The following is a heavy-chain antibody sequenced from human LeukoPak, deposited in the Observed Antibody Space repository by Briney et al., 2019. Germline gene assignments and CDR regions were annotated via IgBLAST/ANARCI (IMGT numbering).Heavy chain of an antibody. V-gene: IGHV1-2*02. D-gene: IGHD6-13*01. CDR1: GYTFTTAYY. J-gene: IGHJ4*02. Sequence: ASVKVSCKASGYTFTTAYYMHWVRQAPGQGLEWMGWINPNSGGTNYAQKFRGRVTMTRDTSISTAYMELSNLRSDDTAVYYCTREDISATGSTFDYWGQGALVTVSS. CDR3: TREDISATGSTFDY. CDR2: INPNSGGT.